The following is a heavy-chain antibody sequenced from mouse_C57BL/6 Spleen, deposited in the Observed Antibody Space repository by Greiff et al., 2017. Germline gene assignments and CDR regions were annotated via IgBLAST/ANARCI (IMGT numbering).Heavy chain of an antibody. CDR3: ARNWDED. CDR2: IYPGDGDT. J-gene: IGHJ2*01. CDR1: GYAFSSSW. D-gene: IGHD4-1*01. Sequence: QVQLKESGPELVKPGASVKISCKASGYAFSSSWMNWVKQRPGKGLEWIGRIYPGDGDTNYNGKFKGKATLTADKSSSTAYMQLSSLTSEDSAVYFCARNWDEDWGQGTTLTVSS. V-gene: IGHV1-82*01.